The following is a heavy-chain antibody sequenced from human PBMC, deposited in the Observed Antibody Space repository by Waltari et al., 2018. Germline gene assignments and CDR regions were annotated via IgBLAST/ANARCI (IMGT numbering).Heavy chain of an antibody. D-gene: IGHD4-17*01. J-gene: IGHJ2*01. CDR3: ATKTTVTTYGHWYFDL. Sequence: QVQLVQSGAEVKKPGASVKVYCKVSGYTLTELSMHWVRQAPGKGLEWMGGFDPEDGETIYAQKFQGRVTMTEDTSTDTAYMELSSLRSEDTAVYYCATKTTVTTYGHWYFDLWGRGTLVTVSS. CDR2: FDPEDGET. CDR1: GYTLTELS. V-gene: IGHV1-24*01.